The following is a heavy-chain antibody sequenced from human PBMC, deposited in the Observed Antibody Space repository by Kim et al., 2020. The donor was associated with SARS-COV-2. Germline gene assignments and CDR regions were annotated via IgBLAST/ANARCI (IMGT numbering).Heavy chain of an antibody. D-gene: IGHD1-26*01. J-gene: IGHJ6*02. CDR3: AKDQVDKYSGSYYYGMDV. CDR2: ISYDGSNK. Sequence: GGSLRLSCAVSGFTFSSYGMHWVRQAPGKGLEWVAVISYDGSNKYYADSVKGRFTISRDNSKNTLYLQMNSLRAEDTAVYYCAKDQVDKYSGSYYYGMDVWGQGTTVTVSS. V-gene: IGHV3-30*18. CDR1: GFTFSSYG.